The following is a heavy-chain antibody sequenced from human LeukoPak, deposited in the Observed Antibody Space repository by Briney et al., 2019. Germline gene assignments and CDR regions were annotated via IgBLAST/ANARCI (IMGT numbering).Heavy chain of an antibody. CDR1: GGSISSYY. D-gene: IGHD2-21*02. V-gene: IGHV4-4*07. CDR3: ARDAQYCGGDCYLNWFDP. Sequence: PSETLSLTCTGSGGSISSYYWSWIRQPAGKGLEWIGRIYTSGSTNYNPSLKSRVTMSVDTSKNQFSLKLSSVTAADTAVYYCARDAQYCGGDCYLNWFDPWGQGTLVTVSS. CDR2: IYTSGST. J-gene: IGHJ5*02.